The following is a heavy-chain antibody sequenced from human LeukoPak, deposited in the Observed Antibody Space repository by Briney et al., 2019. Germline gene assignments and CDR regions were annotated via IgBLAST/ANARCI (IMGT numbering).Heavy chain of an antibody. D-gene: IGHD1-26*01. CDR2: IYYSGST. Sequence: PSETLSLTCTVSGGSISSSSYYWGWIRQPPGKGLEWIGSIYYSGSTYYNPSLKSRVTISVDTSKNQFSLKLSSVTAADTAVYYCARLTHLNLIVRASPNLDYWGQGTLVTVSS. V-gene: IGHV4-39*01. J-gene: IGHJ4*02. CDR3: ARLTHLNLIVRASPNLDY. CDR1: GGSISSSSYY.